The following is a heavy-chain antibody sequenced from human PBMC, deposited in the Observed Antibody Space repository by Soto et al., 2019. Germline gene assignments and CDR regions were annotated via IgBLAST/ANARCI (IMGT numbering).Heavy chain of an antibody. CDR2: IYTSACI. Sequence: TSETLSLTCSVSGADINTYSWTWIRQPAGKGLEWIGRIYTSACINYNPSLRGRVTLSVDTSTNQVSLKLASVTAADTAVYYCARDREAGYNFYYGMDVWGQGTTVTVSS. J-gene: IGHJ6*02. CDR1: GADINTYS. V-gene: IGHV4-4*07. CDR3: ARDREAGYNFYYGMDV. D-gene: IGHD6-19*01.